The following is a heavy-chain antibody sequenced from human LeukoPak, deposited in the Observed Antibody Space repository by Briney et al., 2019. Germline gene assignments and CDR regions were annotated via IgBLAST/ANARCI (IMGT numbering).Heavy chain of an antibody. CDR1: GGSISSYY. D-gene: IGHD6-19*01. V-gene: IGHV4-59*12. Sequence: SETLSLTCTVSGGSISSYYWSWIRQPPGKGLEWIGYIHYSGNTNYNPSLKSRVTISLVTSKNQSSLKLSSVTAADTAVSYCARRQWLVSDFDYWGQGTLVTVSS. CDR3: ARRQWLVSDFDY. J-gene: IGHJ4*02. CDR2: IHYSGNT.